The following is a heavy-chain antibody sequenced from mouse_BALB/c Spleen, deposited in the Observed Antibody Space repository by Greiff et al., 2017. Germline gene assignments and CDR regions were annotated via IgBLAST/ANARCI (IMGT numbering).Heavy chain of an antibody. CDR1: GFSLTSYG. CDR3: ARDPPYGNYVLFAY. V-gene: IGHV2-9*02. J-gene: IGHJ3*01. D-gene: IGHD2-1*01. CDR2: IWAGGST. Sequence: VKVVESGPGLVAPSQSLSITCTVSGFSLTSYGVHWVRQPPGKGLEWLGVIWAGGSTNYNSALMSRLSISKDNSKSQVFLKMNSLQTDDTAMYYCARDPPYGNYVLFAYWGQGTLVTVSA.